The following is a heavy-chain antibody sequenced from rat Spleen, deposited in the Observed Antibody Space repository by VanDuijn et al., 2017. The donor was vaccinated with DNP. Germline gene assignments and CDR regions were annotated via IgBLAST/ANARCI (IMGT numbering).Heavy chain of an antibody. D-gene: IGHD1-11*01. CDR3: ARRDGGTADY. CDR1: GFTFSDYY. Sequence: EVQLVESGGGLVQPGRSLKLSCAASGFTFSDYYMAWVRQAPTKGLEWVAYISYDGGRIYYGDSVKGRFTISRDNAKSTLYLQMNSLRSEDMATYYCARRDGGTADYWGQGVVVTVSS. J-gene: IGHJ2*01. CDR2: ISYDGGRI. V-gene: IGHV5-22*01.